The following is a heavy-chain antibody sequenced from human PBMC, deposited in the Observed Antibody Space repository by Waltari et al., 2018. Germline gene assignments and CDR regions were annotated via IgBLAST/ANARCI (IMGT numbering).Heavy chain of an antibody. J-gene: IGHJ4*02. V-gene: IGHV1-18*01. Sequence: QVHLVQSGAEMKKPGASVSVSCKASGYTFTTYTITGVRQAPGQGLEWMGWINTLTGNTDYAKNLQGRVTMTADTSTNTAYMELSNLRSDDSAVYYCGRVGVQSGADYWGQGTLVTVSS. CDR2: INTLTGNT. D-gene: IGHD3-10*01. CDR1: GYTFTTYT. CDR3: GRVGVQSGADY.